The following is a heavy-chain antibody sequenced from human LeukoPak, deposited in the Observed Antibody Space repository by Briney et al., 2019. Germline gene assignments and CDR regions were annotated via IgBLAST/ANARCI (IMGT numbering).Heavy chain of an antibody. D-gene: IGHD3-10*01. V-gene: IGHV4-39*07. CDR2: IYYSGST. CDR1: GGSISSSSYY. CDR3: ARGRRVVRGPPYNWFDP. Sequence: EPSETLSLTCTVSGGSISSSSYYWGWIRQPPGKGLEWIGSIYYSGSTYYNPSLKSRVTISVDTSKNQFSLKLSSVTAADTAVYYCARGRRVVRGPPYNWFDPWGQGTLVTVSS. J-gene: IGHJ5*02.